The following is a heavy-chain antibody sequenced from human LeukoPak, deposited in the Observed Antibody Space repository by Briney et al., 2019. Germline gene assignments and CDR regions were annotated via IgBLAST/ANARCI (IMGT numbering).Heavy chain of an antibody. V-gene: IGHV1-46*01. CDR3: ARGGRLVQYYFDY. CDR2: INPSGGST. D-gene: IGHD2-21*01. J-gene: IGHJ4*02. CDR1: GYTFTNYY. Sequence: ASVKVSCKASGYTFTNYYMHWVRQAPGQGLEWMGIINPSGGSTSYAQQFQGRVTTTRDTSTSTVYMELSSLRSEDTAIYYCARGGRLVQYYFDYWGQGTLVTVSS.